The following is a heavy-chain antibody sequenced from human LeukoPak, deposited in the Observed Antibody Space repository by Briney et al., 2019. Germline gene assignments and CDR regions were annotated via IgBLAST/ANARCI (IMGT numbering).Heavy chain of an antibody. CDR1: GGTFSSYA. CDR3: AVDSSSWTFDY. CDR2: IIPIFGTA. Sequence: SVKVSCKASGGTFSSYAISWVRQAPGQGLEWRGRIIPIFGTANYAQKFQGRVTITTDESTSAAYMELSSLRSEDTAVYYCAVDSSSWTFDYWGQGTLVTVSS. J-gene: IGHJ4*02. V-gene: IGHV1-69*05. D-gene: IGHD6-13*01.